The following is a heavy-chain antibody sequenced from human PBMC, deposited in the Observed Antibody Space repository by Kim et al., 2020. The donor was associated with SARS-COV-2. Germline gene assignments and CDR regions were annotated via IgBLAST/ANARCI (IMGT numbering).Heavy chain of an antibody. Sequence: SETLSLTCAVYGGSFSGYYWSWIRQPPGKGLEWIGEINHSGSTNYNPSLKSRVTISVDTSKNQFSLKLSSVTAADTAVYYCARAYYYDSSGYYYAEAAGYYYGMDVWGQGTTVTVSS. CDR3: ARAYYYDSSGYYYAEAAGYYYGMDV. D-gene: IGHD3-22*01. CDR1: GGSFSGYY. J-gene: IGHJ6*02. V-gene: IGHV4-34*01. CDR2: INHSGST.